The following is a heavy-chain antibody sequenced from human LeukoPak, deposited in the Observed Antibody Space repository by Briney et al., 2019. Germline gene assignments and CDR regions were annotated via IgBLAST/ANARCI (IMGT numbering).Heavy chain of an antibody. J-gene: IGHJ4*02. Sequence: SETLSLTCTVSGDFITGSTYYWGRIRRPPGKGLEWIGSMYYSGSAYSNPSLRIRVTMSADTSKNQFSLNLKSVTAADTAVYYCARALGSGYYPFDYWGQGTLVTVSS. D-gene: IGHD3-22*01. CDR1: GDFITGSTYY. CDR3: ARALGSGYYPFDY. CDR2: MYYSGSA. V-gene: IGHV4-39*01.